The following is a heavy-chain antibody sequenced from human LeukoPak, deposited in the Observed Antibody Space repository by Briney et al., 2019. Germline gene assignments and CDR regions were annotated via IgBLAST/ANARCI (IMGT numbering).Heavy chain of an antibody. CDR3: AKDGIPSGSSPPEYFDL. CDR1: GFSFSSYA. D-gene: IGHD1-1*01. CDR2: VSSSGGRT. Sequence: GGSLRLSCAASGFSFSSYAMSWVRQAPGKGLEWVSAVSSSGGRTYYADSVKGRFTISRDNSKNTLYLQMNSLRAEDTAVYYCAKDGIPSGSSPPEYFDLWGRGTLVTVSS. V-gene: IGHV3-23*01. J-gene: IGHJ2*01.